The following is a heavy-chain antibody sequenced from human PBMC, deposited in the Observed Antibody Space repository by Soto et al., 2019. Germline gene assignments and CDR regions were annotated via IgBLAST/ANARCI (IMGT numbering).Heavy chain of an antibody. Sequence: PSETLSLTCTVSGGSISSYYWSWIRQPPGKGLEWIGYIYYSGSTNYNPSLKSRVTISVDTSKNQFSLKLSSVTAADTAVYYCARHLRVRYFDWFDPWGQGTLVTVSS. J-gene: IGHJ5*02. V-gene: IGHV4-59*08. CDR3: ARHLRVRYFDWFDP. D-gene: IGHD3-9*01. CDR2: IYYSGST. CDR1: GGSISSYY.